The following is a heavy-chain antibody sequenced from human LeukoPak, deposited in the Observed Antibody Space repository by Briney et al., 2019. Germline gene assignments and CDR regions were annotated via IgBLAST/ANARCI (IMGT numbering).Heavy chain of an antibody. CDR1: GFTFSTYS. Sequence: PGGSLRLSCAASGFTFSTYSMNWVRQAPGKGLEWVSSISSSSSYIYYADSVKGRFTISRDNAKNSLYLQMNSLRAEDTAVYYCARDPPIYGSGRYYTDYWGQGTLVTVSS. J-gene: IGHJ4*02. V-gene: IGHV3-21*01. CDR3: ARDPPIYGSGRYYTDY. D-gene: IGHD3-10*01. CDR2: ISSSSSYI.